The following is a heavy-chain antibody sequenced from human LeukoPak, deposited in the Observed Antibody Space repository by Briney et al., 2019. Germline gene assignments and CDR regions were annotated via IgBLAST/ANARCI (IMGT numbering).Heavy chain of an antibody. Sequence: GGSLRLSCVASGFTFSIYNMNWVRQAPGKGLEWVSYITTSSATMYYTDSVKGRFTISRDNTKNSLYLQMNSLRADDTAVYYCARATSLYYMDVWGKGTTVTVSS. J-gene: IGHJ6*03. D-gene: IGHD5-24*01. CDR2: ITTSSATM. CDR3: ARATSLYYMDV. V-gene: IGHV3-48*01. CDR1: GFTFSIYN.